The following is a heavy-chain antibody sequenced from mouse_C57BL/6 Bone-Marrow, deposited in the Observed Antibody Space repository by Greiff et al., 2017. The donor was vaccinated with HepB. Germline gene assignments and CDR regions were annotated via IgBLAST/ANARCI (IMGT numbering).Heavy chain of an antibody. CDR2: IYPGNSDT. J-gene: IGHJ3*01. CDR1: GYTFTSYW. CDR3: TRPHDGYASWFAY. D-gene: IGHD2-3*01. Sequence: EVQLQQSGTVLARPGASVKMSCKTSGYTFTSYWMHWVKQRPGQGLEWIGAIYPGNSDTSYNQKFKGKAKLTAVTSASTAYMELSSLTNEDSAVYYCTRPHDGYASWFAYWGQGTLVTVSA. V-gene: IGHV1-5*01.